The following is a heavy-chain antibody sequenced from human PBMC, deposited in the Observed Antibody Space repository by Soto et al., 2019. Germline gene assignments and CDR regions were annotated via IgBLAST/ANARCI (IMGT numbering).Heavy chain of an antibody. D-gene: IGHD2-2*01. CDR3: ARVYREYYFDY. CDR2: IYHSGST. V-gene: IGHV4-30-2*01. Sequence: SETLPLTCAVSGGSISSGGYSWSWIRQPPGKGLEWIGYIYHSGSTYYNPSLKSRVTISVDRSKNQFSLKLSSVTAADTAVYYCARVYREYYFDYWGQGTLVTVSS. CDR1: GGSISSGGYS. J-gene: IGHJ4*02.